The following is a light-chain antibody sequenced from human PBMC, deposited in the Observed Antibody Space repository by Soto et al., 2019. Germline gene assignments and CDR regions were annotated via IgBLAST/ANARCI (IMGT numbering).Light chain of an antibody. CDR1: SSDVGAYSY. J-gene: IGLJ3*02. CDR2: EVS. V-gene: IGLV2-14*01. Sequence: QSALTQPASVSGSPGQSITISCTGTSSDVGAYSYVSWYQQHPGKVPKLMIYEVSNRPSGVSNRFSGSKSGNTASLTVSGLQAEDEADYYCSSYTSSTTLVFGGGTKLTVL. CDR3: SSYTSSTTLV.